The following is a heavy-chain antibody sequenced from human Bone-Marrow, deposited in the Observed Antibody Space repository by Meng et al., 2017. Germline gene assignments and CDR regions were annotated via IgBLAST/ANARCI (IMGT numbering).Heavy chain of an antibody. CDR3: ARGAAAAGIFDVSYWFDP. CDR1: GGTFSSYA. J-gene: IGHJ5*02. CDR2: IIPIFGTA. V-gene: IGHV1-69*05. D-gene: IGHD6-13*01. Sequence: SVKVSCKASGGTFSSYAISWVRQAPGQGLEWMGGIIPIFGTANYAQKFQGRVTITTDESTSTAYMELSSLRSEDTAVYYCARGAAAAGIFDVSYWFDPWGQGTLVNVVS.